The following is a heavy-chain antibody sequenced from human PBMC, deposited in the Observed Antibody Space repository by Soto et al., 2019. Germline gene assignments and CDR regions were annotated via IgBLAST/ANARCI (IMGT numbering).Heavy chain of an antibody. J-gene: IGHJ6*02. D-gene: IGHD3-3*02. CDR2: INIGPGDR. CDR3: GRVVASIYGMHV. CDR1: GYTFTSYG. V-gene: IGHV1-18*01. Sequence: ASVKVSCKASGYTFTSYGISWVRQAPGQGLEWLGRINIGPGDREYSQKFQDRVMIARDTSATTGYFEVSSLRSEDTAVYFCGRVVASIYGMHVWGQGTTVTVS.